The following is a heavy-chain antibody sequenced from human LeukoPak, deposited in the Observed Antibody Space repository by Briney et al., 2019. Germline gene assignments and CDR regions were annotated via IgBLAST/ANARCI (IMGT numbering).Heavy chain of an antibody. D-gene: IGHD6-19*01. CDR2: IYYSGST. V-gene: IGHV4-59*01. CDR3: ARGLRIALPGQEAGAPFGI. J-gene: IGHJ3*02. CDR1: GGSISSYY. Sequence: SETLSLTCTVSGGSISSYYWSWIRQPPGRGLEWIGYIYYSGSTNYNPSLKSRVTISVDTSKNQFSLKLSSVTAADTAVYYCARGLRIALPGQEAGAPFGIWGQGTMVTVSS.